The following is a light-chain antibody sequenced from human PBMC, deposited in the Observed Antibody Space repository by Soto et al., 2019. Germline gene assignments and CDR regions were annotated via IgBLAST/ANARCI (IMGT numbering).Light chain of an antibody. CDR3: AAWDDSLNGLVV. V-gene: IGLV1-44*01. CDR1: SSNIGSNT. CDR2: SNN. Sequence: QPVLTQPPSASGTPGQRVTISCFGSSSNIGSNTVNWYQQLPGTAPKLLIYSNNQRPSGVPDRFSGSKSGTSASLAISGLQSEDEADYHCAAWDDSLNGLVVFGGGTKVTVL. J-gene: IGLJ2*01.